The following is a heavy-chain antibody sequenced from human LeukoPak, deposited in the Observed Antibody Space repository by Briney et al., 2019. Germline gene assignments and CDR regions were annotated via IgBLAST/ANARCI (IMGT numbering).Heavy chain of an antibody. CDR3: VRLFYYDSRGPPS. D-gene: IGHD3-22*01. V-gene: IGHV4-39*01. CDR1: GGSIRSSNYY. Sequence: SETLSLTCNVLGGSIRSSNYYWGWIRQPPGKGLEWIGSIYYSGSTYYNPSLKGRGTMSVGTSNNQFSLKLTSATATDTAVYYCVRLFYYDSRGPPSWGQGTLVTVSS. CDR2: IYYSGST. J-gene: IGHJ5*02.